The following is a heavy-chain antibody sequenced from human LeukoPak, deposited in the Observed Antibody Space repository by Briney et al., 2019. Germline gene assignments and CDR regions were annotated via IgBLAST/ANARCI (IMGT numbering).Heavy chain of an antibody. CDR2: ISYDGSNK. J-gene: IGHJ4*02. V-gene: IGHV3-30*04. CDR3: AKDSGYSGYDLAY. D-gene: IGHD5-12*01. Sequence: GRSLRLSCAASGFTFSSYAMHWVRQAPGKGLEWVAVISYDGSNKYYADSVKGRFTISRDNSKNTLYLQMNSLRAEDTAVYYCAKDSGYSGYDLAYWGQGTLVTVSS. CDR1: GFTFSSYA.